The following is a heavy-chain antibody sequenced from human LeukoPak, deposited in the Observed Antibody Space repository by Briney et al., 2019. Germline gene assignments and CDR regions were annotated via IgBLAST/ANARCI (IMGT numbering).Heavy chain of an antibody. Sequence: GGSLRLSCAASGFTFSSYDMHWVRQATGKGLEWVSAIGTAGGPYYPGSVKGRFTISRENAKNSLYLQMNSLRAGDTAVYYCARGNYHNYCSSTSCYGYFDYWGQGTLVTVSS. J-gene: IGHJ4*02. CDR1: GFTFSSYD. CDR3: ARGNYHNYCSSTSCYGYFDY. D-gene: IGHD2-2*01. V-gene: IGHV3-13*05. CDR2: IGTAGGP.